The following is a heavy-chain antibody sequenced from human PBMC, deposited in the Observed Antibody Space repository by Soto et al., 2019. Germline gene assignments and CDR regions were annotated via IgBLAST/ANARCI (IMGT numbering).Heavy chain of an antibody. CDR3: ARDPKTSGGQHWAFNYFDS. J-gene: IGHJ4*02. V-gene: IGHV3-30-3*01. CDR2: ISYDGTNK. CDR1: GFSFSISP. Sequence: QVQLVESGGGVVQPGRSLRLSCAASGFSFSISPMHWVRQAPGKGPEWVALISYDGTNKFYADSVKGRFTISRDNSKSTICLQVDSLRPEDAAVYYCARDPKTSGGQHWAFNYFDSWGQGTLVTVSS. D-gene: IGHD7-27*01.